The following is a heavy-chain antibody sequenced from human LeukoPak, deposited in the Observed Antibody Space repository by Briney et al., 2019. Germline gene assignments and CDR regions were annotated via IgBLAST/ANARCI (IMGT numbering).Heavy chain of an antibody. CDR1: GFTLSTYW. CDR3: AKLGISSAVDY. CDR2: IKGDGSST. D-gene: IGHD6-13*01. Sequence: GGSLRLSCAASGFTLSTYWMHWVRQAPGKGLVWVSRIKGDGSSTSYADSVKGRFTISRDNAKNTLYLQMNSLRVEDTAVYYCAKLGISSAVDYWGQGTLDTVSS. V-gene: IGHV3-74*01. J-gene: IGHJ4*02.